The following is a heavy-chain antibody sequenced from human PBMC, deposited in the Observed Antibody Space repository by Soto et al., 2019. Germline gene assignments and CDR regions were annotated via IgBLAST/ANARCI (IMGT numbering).Heavy chain of an antibody. CDR2: VSGGGGTT. CDR1: GFTFSNYA. Sequence: SLRLSCAASGFTFSNYAMSWVRQAPGKGLEWVSSVSGGGGTTYYADSVKGRFTISRDNSKNTLYLQMNSLRAEDTAVYYCNPDSSCGEFDCWGQGTLV. D-gene: IGHD6-19*01. V-gene: IGHV3-23*01. CDR3: NPDSSCGEFDC. J-gene: IGHJ4*02.